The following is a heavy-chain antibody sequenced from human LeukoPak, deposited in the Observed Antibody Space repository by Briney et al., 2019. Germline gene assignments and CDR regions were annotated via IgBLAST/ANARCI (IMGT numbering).Heavy chain of an antibody. J-gene: IGHJ6*03. Sequence: GASVKVSCKASGYTFTGYYMHWVRQAPGQGLEWMGWIYPNSGGTNYAQKFQGRVTVTRDTSISTAYMGLSRLRSDDTAVYYCAREAYDSGNFRTDYYYMDVWGIGTTVTVSS. CDR1: GYTFTGYY. CDR2: IYPNSGGT. D-gene: IGHD3-10*01. V-gene: IGHV1-2*02. CDR3: AREAYDSGNFRTDYYYMDV.